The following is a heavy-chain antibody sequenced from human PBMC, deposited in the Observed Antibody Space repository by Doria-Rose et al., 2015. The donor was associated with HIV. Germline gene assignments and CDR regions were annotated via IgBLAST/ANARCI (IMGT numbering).Heavy chain of an antibody. J-gene: IGHJ6*02. D-gene: IGHD3-10*01. CDR2: ISAYNGNT. V-gene: IGHV1-18*01. Sequence: QVQLVQSGAEVKKPGASVKVSCRASGYTFSTDAFSWVRQVPVQGLEWMGWISAYNGNTDYAQKLQGRVTMTTDTSTSTAYMELRSLRSDDTAVYYCARDVGRMDVWGQGTTVTVSS. CDR3: ARDVGRMDV. CDR1: GYTFSTDA.